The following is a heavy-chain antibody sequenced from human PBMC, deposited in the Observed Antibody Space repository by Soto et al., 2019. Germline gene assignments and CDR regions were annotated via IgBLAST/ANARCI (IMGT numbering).Heavy chain of an antibody. CDR3: ASDLSGRADV. Sequence: EVQLVESGGGLVRPGGSLSLSCAASGFTFSSYWMHWVRQAPGKGLVWVSRMNEDGGTTDYADSVKGRFTISRDNAKNTLYLQMNSLRVEDTALYYCASDLSGRADVWGQGTTVTVSS. D-gene: IGHD3-10*01. CDR2: MNEDGGTT. CDR1: GFTFSSYW. J-gene: IGHJ6*02. V-gene: IGHV3-74*02.